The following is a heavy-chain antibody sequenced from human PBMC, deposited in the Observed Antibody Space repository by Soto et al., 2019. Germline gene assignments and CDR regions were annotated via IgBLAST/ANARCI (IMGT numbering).Heavy chain of an antibody. J-gene: IGHJ6*02. CDR3: ARDNTVTTFSVHYYYGMDV. D-gene: IGHD4-17*01. CDR2: IYSGGST. V-gene: IGHV3-66*01. CDR1: GFTVSSNY. Sequence: PGGSLRLSCAASGFTVSSNYMSWVRQAPGKGLEWVSVIYSGGSTYYADSVKGRFTISRDNSKNTLYLQMNSLRAEDTAVYYCARDNTVTTFSVHYYYGMDVWGQGTMVTVSS.